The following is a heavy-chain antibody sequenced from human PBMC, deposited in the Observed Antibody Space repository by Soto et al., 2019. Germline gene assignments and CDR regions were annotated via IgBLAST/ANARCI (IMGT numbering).Heavy chain of an antibody. J-gene: IGHJ4*02. CDR2: ISSSSSYI. D-gene: IGHD6-6*01. V-gene: IGHV3-21*01. Sequence: SLRLSCAASGFTFSSYSMNWVRQAPGKGLEWVSSISSSSSYIYYADSVKGRFTISRDNAKNSLYLQMNSLRAEDTAVYYCARVDSSSSPFDYWGQGTLVTVSS. CDR1: GFTFSSYS. CDR3: ARVDSSSSPFDY.